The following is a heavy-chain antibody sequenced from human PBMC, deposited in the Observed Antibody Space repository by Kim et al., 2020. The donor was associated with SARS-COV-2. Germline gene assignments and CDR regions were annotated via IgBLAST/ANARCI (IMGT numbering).Heavy chain of an antibody. CDR3: ASIYWSSGWYRRDY. D-gene: IGHD6-19*01. J-gene: IGHJ4*02. V-gene: IGHV4-34*01. Sequence: NPSLKSRVTISVDTSKNQFSLRLSSVTAADTAVYYCASIYWSSGWYRRDYWGQGTLVTVSS.